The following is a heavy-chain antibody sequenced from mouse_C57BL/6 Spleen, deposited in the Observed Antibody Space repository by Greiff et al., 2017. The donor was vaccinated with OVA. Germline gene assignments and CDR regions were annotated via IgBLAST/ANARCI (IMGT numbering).Heavy chain of an antibody. CDR3: TRCPYYYGSSYDD. CDR1: GYTFTSYW. D-gene: IGHD1-1*01. J-gene: IGHJ2*01. V-gene: IGHV1-5*01. CDR2: IYPGNSDT. Sequence: EVQLQQSGTVLARPGASVKMSCKTSGYTFTSYWMHWVKQRPGQGLEWIGAIYPGNSDTSYNQKFKGKAKLTAVTSASTAYMELSSLTNEDSAVYYGTRCPYYYGSSYDDWGQGTTLTVSS.